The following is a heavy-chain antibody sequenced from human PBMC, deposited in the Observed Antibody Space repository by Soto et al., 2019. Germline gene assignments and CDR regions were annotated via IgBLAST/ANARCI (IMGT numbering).Heavy chain of an antibody. V-gene: IGHV5-51*01. CDR1: GYSFITYW. D-gene: IGHD5-12*01. Sequence: GESLKISCKGSGYSFITYWIGWVRQMPGKGLEWMGIIYPGDSDTRYSPSFQGQVTISADKSISTAYLQWSSLKASDTAMYFCARKRDGYNSYYFDYWGQGTLVTVSS. CDR3: ARKRDGYNSYYFDY. CDR2: IYPGDSDT. J-gene: IGHJ4*02.